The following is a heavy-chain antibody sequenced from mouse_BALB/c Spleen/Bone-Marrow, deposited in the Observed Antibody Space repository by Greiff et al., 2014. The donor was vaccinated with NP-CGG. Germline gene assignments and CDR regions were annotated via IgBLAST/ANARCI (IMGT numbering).Heavy chain of an antibody. D-gene: IGHD1-1*01. CDR1: GFTFSSFG. J-gene: IGHJ2*01. CDR3: ASSPYGYFDY. CDR2: ISSGSSTI. Sequence: EVQGVESGGGLVQPGGSRKLSCAASGFTFSSFGMHWVRQAPEKGLEWVAYISSGSSTIYYADTVKGRFTISRDNPKNTLFLQMTSLRSEDTAMYYCASSPYGYFDYWGQGTTHSLL. V-gene: IGHV5-17*02.